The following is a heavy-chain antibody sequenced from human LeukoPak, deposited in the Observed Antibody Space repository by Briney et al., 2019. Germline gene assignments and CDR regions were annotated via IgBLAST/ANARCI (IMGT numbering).Heavy chain of an antibody. CDR2: INLSGST. Sequence: SETLSLTCAVSGGSFSGYYWNWIPQSPGKGLEWIGEINLSGSTHYNPSLKSRVTISVDTSQKQFSLRLTSVTAADTAVYYCARGRYLTTSGGAAAGLLDYWGQGSLVTVST. CDR1: GGSFSGYY. J-gene: IGHJ4*02. D-gene: IGHD6-13*01. CDR3: ARGRYLTTSGGAAAGLLDY. V-gene: IGHV4-34*01.